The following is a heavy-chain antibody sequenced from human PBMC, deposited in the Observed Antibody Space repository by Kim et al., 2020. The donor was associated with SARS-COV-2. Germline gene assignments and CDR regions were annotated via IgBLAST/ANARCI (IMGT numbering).Heavy chain of an antibody. CDR3: ARGLGSCTSISCYG. J-gene: IGHJ4*02. CDR1: GFTFSNQN. D-gene: IGHD2-2*01. V-gene: IGHV3-48*02. CDR2: ISSSGSAR. Sequence: GGSLRLSCAASGFTFSNQNMNWVRQAPGKGLEWVSYISSSGSARYYADSVKGRFTISRDNAKNSLYLQMNSLRDEDTAVYYCARGLGSCTSISCYGWGQGTLVTVSS.